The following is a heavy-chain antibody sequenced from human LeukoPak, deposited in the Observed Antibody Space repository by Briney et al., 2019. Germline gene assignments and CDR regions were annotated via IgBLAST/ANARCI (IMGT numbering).Heavy chain of an antibody. V-gene: IGHV3-23*01. CDR2: ISGSGGST. J-gene: IGHJ6*03. D-gene: IGHD3-3*01. CDR3: AKSSPYYDFWDWDYYYYMDV. Sequence: GGSLRLSCAASGFTFSSYAMSWVRQAPGKGLEWVSAISGSGGSTYYAGSVKGRFTISRDNSKNTLYLQMNSLRAEDTAVYYCAKSSPYYDFWDWDYYYYMDVWGKGTTVTVSS. CDR1: GFTFSSYA.